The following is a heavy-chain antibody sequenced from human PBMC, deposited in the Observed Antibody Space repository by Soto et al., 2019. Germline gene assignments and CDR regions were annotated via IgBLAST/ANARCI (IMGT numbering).Heavy chain of an antibody. V-gene: IGHV3-66*01. CDR3: ARAGPYCSGGSCYSGWFDS. J-gene: IGHJ5*01. Sequence: GGSLRLSCAASGFTVSSNYMSWVRQAPGKGLEWVSVIYSGDNTYYADSIKGRFTISRDNSKNTLFLQMNSLRAEDTAVYYCARAGPYCSGGSCYSGWFDSWGQGTLVTVSS. CDR1: GFTVSSNY. CDR2: IYSGDNT. D-gene: IGHD2-15*01.